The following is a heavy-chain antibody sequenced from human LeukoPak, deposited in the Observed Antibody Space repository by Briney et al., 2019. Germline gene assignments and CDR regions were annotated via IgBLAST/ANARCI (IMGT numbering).Heavy chain of an antibody. J-gene: IGHJ5*02. CDR3: ARGLAPETHSVTRNWLDP. CDR1: GGTLSSYA. Sequence: ASVKVSCKASGGTLSSYAISWVRQAPGQGLEWMGGIIPIFGTANYAQKFQGRVTITTDESTSTAYMELSSLRSEDTAVYYCARGLAPETHSVTRNWLDPWGQGTLVTVSS. V-gene: IGHV1-69*05. CDR2: IIPIFGTA. D-gene: IGHD4-17*01.